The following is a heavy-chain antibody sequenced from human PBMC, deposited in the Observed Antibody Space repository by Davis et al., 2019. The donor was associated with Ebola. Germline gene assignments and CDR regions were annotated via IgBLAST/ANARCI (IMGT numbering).Heavy chain of an antibody. D-gene: IGHD3-22*01. V-gene: IGHV4-39*07. Sequence: MPSETLSLTCTVSGGSISSSSYYWGWIRQHPGKGLEWIGTIYYSGSTYYDPSLKSRVTISVDTSKNQFSLKLNSVTAADTAMYYCARDYYDSNGYLYYFDSWGQGTLVTVSS. CDR2: IYYSGST. CDR1: GGSISSSSYY. J-gene: IGHJ4*02. CDR3: ARDYYDSNGYLYYFDS.